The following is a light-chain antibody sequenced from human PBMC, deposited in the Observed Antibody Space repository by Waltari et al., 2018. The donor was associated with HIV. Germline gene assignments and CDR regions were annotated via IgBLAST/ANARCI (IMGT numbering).Light chain of an antibody. Sequence: SSVLTHSLSFSVSPGQTARLTCWGVNIGSKSLHWNQKKPGQGTLVVVYDDRDRPTGIHERFSGSNSGNTATLTINRVEAGDEADYYCQVWDTISDHRVFGGGTKLTVL. J-gene: IGLJ2*01. CDR1: NIGSKS. CDR2: DDR. CDR3: QVWDTISDHRV. V-gene: IGLV3-21*02.